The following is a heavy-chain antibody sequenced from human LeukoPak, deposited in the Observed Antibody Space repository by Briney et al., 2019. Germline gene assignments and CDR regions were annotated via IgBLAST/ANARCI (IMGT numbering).Heavy chain of an antibody. V-gene: IGHV1-46*01. J-gene: IGHJ4*02. Sequence: ASVKVSCKASGYTFIGYYMHWVRQAPGQGLEWMGIINPSGGGTNYAQKFQGRVTMTSDMSTSTVYMELSSLRSEDTAVYYCARGGSSWYGFNDYWGQGTLVTVSS. D-gene: IGHD6-13*01. CDR3: ARGGSSWYGFNDY. CDR2: INPSGGGT. CDR1: GYTFIGYY.